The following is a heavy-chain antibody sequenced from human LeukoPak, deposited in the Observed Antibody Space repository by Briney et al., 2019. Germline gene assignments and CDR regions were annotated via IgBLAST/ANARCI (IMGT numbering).Heavy chain of an antibody. V-gene: IGHV3-48*03. CDR2: ISVRAGTI. CDR3: ARGHHGLGV. J-gene: IGHJ6*02. CDR1: GFGFGQYE. Sequence: GGSLRLSCAASGFGFGQYEMNWVRQAPGKGLEWIAYISVRAGTIYYGDSAEGRFTISRDNAANSLYLQMNSLRDEDTALYYCARGHHGLGVWGQGTTVTVSS.